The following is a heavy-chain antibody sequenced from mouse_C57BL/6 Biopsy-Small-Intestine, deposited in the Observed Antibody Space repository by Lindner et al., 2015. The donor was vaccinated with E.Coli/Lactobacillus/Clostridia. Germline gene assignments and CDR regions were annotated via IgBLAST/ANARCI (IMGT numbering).Heavy chain of an antibody. V-gene: IGHV1-82*01. J-gene: IGHJ4*01. CDR3: ARRGLYDGYYTMDY. CDR2: FILEMEIL. CDR1: GYAFSTSW. D-gene: IGHD2-3*01. Sequence: VQLQESGPELVKPGDSVKISCKASGYAFSTSWMNWVKRRPGKGRLSGLDGFILEMEILTIMGRFMGKATLTADKSSSTAYMQLSGLTSEDSAVYFCARRGLYDGYYTMDYWGQGTSVTVSS.